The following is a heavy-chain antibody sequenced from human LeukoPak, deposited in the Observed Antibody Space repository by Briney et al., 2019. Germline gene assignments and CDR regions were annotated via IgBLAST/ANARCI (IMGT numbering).Heavy chain of an antibody. Sequence: GGSLRLSCAASGFTFNAYGMKWVRQAPGKGLEWLSFISRSGGTKYYTDSVKGRFSISRDNANNLLYLQMNSLRVDDSAVYYCARGRLGCNSLSCHKFWLDPWGQGTLVTVSS. D-gene: IGHD2/OR15-2a*01. J-gene: IGHJ5*02. V-gene: IGHV3-21*06. CDR1: GFTFNAYG. CDR2: ISRSGGTK. CDR3: ARGRLGCNSLSCHKFWLDP.